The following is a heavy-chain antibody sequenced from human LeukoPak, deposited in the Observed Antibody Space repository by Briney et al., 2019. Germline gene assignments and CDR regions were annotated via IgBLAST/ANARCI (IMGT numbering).Heavy chain of an antibody. D-gene: IGHD4-17*01. CDR1: GNTFNNYG. CDR2: ISTNNGNT. CDR3: ARSPYGDYVGDY. Sequence: ASVKVSCKASGNTFNNYGISWVRQAPGQGLEWMGWISTNNGNTNYAQKFQGRVTMTTDTSTNTAYMELRSLRSDDTAVYYCARSPYGDYVGDYWGQGTLVTVSS. V-gene: IGHV1-18*01. J-gene: IGHJ4*02.